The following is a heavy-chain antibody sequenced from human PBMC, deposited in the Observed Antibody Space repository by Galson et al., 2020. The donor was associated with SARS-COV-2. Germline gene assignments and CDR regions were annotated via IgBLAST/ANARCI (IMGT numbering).Heavy chain of an antibody. D-gene: IGHD3-22*01. J-gene: IGHJ4*01. Sequence: GESLKISCKASGYTFTSYGISWVRQAPGQGLEWMGWISAYNGNTNYAQKLQGRVTMTTDTSTSTAYMELRSLRSDDTAVYYCARDERDYDSIVYYPFDYWGHGTLVTVSS. V-gene: IGHV1-18*04. CDR1: GYTFTSYG. CDR3: ARDERDYDSIVYYPFDY. CDR2: ISAYNGNT.